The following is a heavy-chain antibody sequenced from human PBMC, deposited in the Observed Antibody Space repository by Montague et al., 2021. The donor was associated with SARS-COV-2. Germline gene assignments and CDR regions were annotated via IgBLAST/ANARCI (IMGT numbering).Heavy chain of an antibody. D-gene: IGHD6-13*01. CDR1: GGSISPYY. CDR3: ARGIWYAN. Sequence: SDTLSLTRTVSGGSISPYYWNWIRQSPGKGLEWIGDIYYSGSTTCNPSLESRVTISVDTSKNQFSLRLSSVTAADTAVYYCARGIWYANWGQGILVTVSS. CDR2: IYYSGST. J-gene: IGHJ4*02. V-gene: IGHV4-59*07.